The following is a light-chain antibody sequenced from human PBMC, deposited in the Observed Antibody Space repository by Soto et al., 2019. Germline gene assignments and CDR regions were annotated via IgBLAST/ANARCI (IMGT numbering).Light chain of an antibody. CDR1: QGISSY. CDR3: QQLNSYPLT. J-gene: IGKJ3*01. Sequence: DIQLTQSPSFLSASVGDRVTITCRASQGISSYLAWYQQKPGKAPELLIYAASTLQSGVPSRFSGSGSGTEFTLTISSLQPEDFATYYCQQLNSYPLTFGPGTKVDI. V-gene: IGKV1-9*01. CDR2: AAS.